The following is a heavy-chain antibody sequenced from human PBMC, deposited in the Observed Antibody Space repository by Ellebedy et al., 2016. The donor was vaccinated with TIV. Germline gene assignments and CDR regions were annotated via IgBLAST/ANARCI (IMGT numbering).Heavy chain of an antibody. V-gene: IGHV4-38-2*02. J-gene: IGHJ4*02. CDR1: GYSISSGYY. CDR2: IYHSGST. D-gene: IGHD1-7*01. Sequence: SETLSLTCTVSGYSISSGYYWGWIRQPPGKGLAWIGSIYHSGSTYYNPSLKSRVTISVDTSKNQFSLKLRSVTAADTAVYYCARDRTGTSFDYWGQGTLVTVSS. CDR3: ARDRTGTSFDY.